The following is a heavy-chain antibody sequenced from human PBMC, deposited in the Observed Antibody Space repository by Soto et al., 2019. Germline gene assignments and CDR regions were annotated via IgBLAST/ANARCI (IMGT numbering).Heavy chain of an antibody. D-gene: IGHD6-13*01. CDR1: GYTFTGYY. CDR2: INPDSGGT. J-gene: IGHJ4*02. V-gene: IGHV1-2*04. CDR3: ASGKGIAAPWVFDY. Sequence: QVQLVQSGAEVKKPGASVKVSCKASGYTFTGYYMHWVRQAPGQGLEWMGWINPDSGGTNFAQKFEGWVTITRETSISTAYMELSRLRSDDTAVYYCASGKGIAAPWVFDYWGQGTLVTVSS.